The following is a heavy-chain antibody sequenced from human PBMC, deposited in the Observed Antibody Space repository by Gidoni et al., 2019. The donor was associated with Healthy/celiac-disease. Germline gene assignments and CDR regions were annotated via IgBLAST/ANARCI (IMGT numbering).Heavy chain of an antibody. CDR2: IYYSGST. J-gene: IGHJ3*02. CDR1: GGSILSGGYY. Sequence: QVQLQESGPGLVKPSQTLSLTCTVSGGSILSGGYYWSWIRQHPGKGLEWIGYIYYSGSTYYTPSLNSRVTISVDTSKNQFSRKLRSVTAADTAVYYCARATDIVVVVANAFDIWGQGTMVTVSS. V-gene: IGHV4-31*03. CDR3: ARATDIVVVVANAFDI. D-gene: IGHD2-15*01.